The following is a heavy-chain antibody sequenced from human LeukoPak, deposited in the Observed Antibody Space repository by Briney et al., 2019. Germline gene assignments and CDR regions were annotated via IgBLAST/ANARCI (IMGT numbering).Heavy chain of an antibody. J-gene: IGHJ2*01. CDR2: ISSTSRTI. V-gene: IGHV3-48*01. CDR3: ARVLSSGANWYFDL. Sequence: GGSLRLSCAASGFXFSTYSIIWVRQAPGKGLKWLSYISSTSRTIYYADSVKGRFTISRDNAKNSLYLQMNSLRGEDMAVYYSARVLSSGANWYFDLWGRGTLVTVSS. CDR1: GFXFSTYS. D-gene: IGHD2-15*01.